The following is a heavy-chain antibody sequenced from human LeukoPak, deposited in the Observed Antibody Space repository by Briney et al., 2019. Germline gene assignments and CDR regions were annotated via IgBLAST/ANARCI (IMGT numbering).Heavy chain of an antibody. CDR1: GFTFSSYA. Sequence: GGLRLSCAASGFTFSSYAMSWVRQAPGKGLEWVSAISGSGGSTYYADSVKGQFTISRDNSKNTLYLQMNSLRAEDTAVYYCARVDDLDAFDMWGQGTMVTVSS. D-gene: IGHD2-2*03. CDR2: ISGSGGST. J-gene: IGHJ3*02. V-gene: IGHV3-23*01. CDR3: ARVDDLDAFDM.